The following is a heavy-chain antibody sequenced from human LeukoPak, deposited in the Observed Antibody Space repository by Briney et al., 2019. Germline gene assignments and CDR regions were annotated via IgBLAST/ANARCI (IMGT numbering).Heavy chain of an antibody. J-gene: IGHJ3*02. CDR1: GGSISSSSYY. CDR3: ARHDQVSTSSPKFNDAFDI. CDR2: IYYSGST. D-gene: IGHD2-2*01. V-gene: IGHV4-39*01. Sequence: KTSETLSLTCTVSGGSISSSSYYWGWIRQPPGKGLEWIGSIYYSGSTYYNPSLKSRVTISEDTSKNQFSLELNSVTVADTAVYYCARHDQVSTSSPKFNDAFDIWGQGTMVTVSS.